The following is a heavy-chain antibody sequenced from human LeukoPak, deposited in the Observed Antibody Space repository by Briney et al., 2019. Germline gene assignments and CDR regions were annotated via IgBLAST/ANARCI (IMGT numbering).Heavy chain of an antibody. CDR2: IYYSGST. D-gene: IGHD5-18*01. V-gene: IGHV4-61*01. CDR3: ASSEWIQLWSPPYFDY. Sequence: SETLSLTSTVSGGSVSSGSYYWSWIRQPPGKGLEWIGYIYYSGSTNYNPSLKSRVTISVDTSKNQFSLKLSSVSAADTAVYYCASSEWIQLWSPPYFDYWGQGTLVTVSS. J-gene: IGHJ4*02. CDR1: GGSVSSGSYY.